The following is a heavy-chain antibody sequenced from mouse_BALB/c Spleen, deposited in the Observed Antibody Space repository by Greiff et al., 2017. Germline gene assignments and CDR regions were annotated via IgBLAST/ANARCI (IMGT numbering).Heavy chain of an antibody. J-gene: IGHJ4*01. V-gene: IGHV1-31*01. CDR1: GYSFTGYY. D-gene: IGHD4-1*01. CDR3: ARHWEGYAMDY. Sequence: VHVKQSGPELVKPGASVKISCKASGYSFTGYYMHWVKQSHVKSLEWIGRINPYNGATSYNQNFKDKASLTVDKSSSTAYMELHSLTSEDSAVYYCARHWEGYAMDYWGQGTSVTVSS. CDR2: INPYNGAT.